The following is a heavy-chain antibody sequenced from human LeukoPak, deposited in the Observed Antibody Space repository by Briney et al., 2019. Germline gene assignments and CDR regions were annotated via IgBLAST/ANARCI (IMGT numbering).Heavy chain of an antibody. V-gene: IGHV3-23*01. CDR1: GFTFRSYN. J-gene: IGHJ5*02. CDR2: IRGSGGIT. Sequence: GGSLRLSCAASGFTFRSYNMIWVRQAPGEGLEWVSTIRGSGGITYYADSVKGRFTISRDESKNTLYLQMNSLRAEDTAVYYCAKDLVVAATPVWFDPWGQGTLVTVSS. CDR3: AKDLVVAATPVWFDP. D-gene: IGHD2-15*01.